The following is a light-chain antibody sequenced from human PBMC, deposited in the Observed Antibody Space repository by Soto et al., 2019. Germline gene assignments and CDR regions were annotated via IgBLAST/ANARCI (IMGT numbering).Light chain of an antibody. CDR3: NACAGSNNV. CDR1: SSDVGGYKY. V-gene: IGLV2-8*01. Sequence: QSVPTQLPSASGSPGQSVTITCPGNSSDVGGYKYVSWYQQHPGKAPKLMTSWVSQRPSGLPNRFPGSKSVNTAPLTVAGLHADDEADDYCNACAGSNNVFGTGTKVTV. CDR2: WVS. J-gene: IGLJ1*01.